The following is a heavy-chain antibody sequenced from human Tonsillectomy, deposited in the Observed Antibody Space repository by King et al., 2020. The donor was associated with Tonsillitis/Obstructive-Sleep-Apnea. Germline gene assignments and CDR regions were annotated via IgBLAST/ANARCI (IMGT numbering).Heavy chain of an antibody. CDR1: GFTFDDYA. CDR3: AKDGRGGYYFYYYMDV. Sequence: EVQLVESGGGLVQPGRSLRLSCAASGFTFDDYAMHWVRQAPGKGLEWVSGISWNSGSIGYADSVKGRFTISRDNAKNYLYLQMNSLRAEDTALYYCAKDGRGGYYFYYYMDVWGKGTTVTVSS. D-gene: IGHD5-24*01. V-gene: IGHV3-9*01. J-gene: IGHJ6*03. CDR2: ISWNSGSI.